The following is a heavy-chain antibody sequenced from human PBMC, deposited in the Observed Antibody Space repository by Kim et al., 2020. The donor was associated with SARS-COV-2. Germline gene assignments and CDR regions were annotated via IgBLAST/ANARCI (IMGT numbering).Heavy chain of an antibody. CDR2: ISWDGGST. CDR1: GFTFDDYT. Sequence: GGSLRLSCAASGFTFDDYTMHWVRQAPGKGLEWVSLISWDGGSTYYADSVKGRFTISRDNSKNSLYLQMNSLRTEDTALYYCAKGYSSGWYGTDAFDIWGQGTMGTVSS. V-gene: IGHV3-43*01. J-gene: IGHJ3*02. D-gene: IGHD6-19*01. CDR3: AKGYSSGWYGTDAFDI.